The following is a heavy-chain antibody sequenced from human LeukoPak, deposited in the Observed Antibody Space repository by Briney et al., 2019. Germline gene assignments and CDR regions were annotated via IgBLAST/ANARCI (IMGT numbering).Heavy chain of an antibody. CDR2: MNPNSGNT. J-gene: IGHJ3*02. D-gene: IGHD3-10*01. CDR3: ARGFGVLEGRI. V-gene: IGHV1-8*03. Sequence: ASVKVSCKASGYTFTSYDINWVRQATGQGLEWMGWMNPNSGNTGYAQKFQGRVTITRNTSISTVYMELSRLRSDNTAVYYCARGFGVLEGRIWGQGTMVTVSS. CDR1: GYTFTSYD.